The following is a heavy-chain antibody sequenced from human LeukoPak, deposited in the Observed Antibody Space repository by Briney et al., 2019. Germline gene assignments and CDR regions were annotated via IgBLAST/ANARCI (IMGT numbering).Heavy chain of an antibody. CDR1: GFTFDDYA. J-gene: IGHJ4*02. V-gene: IGHV3-9*03. CDR3: AKDIGY. CDR2: ISWNSGSI. Sequence: PGRSLRLSCAASGFTFDDYAMHWVRQAPGKGLEWASGISWNSGSIGYADSVKGRFTISRDNAKNSLYLQMNSLRAEDMALYYCAKDIGYWGQGTLVTVSS.